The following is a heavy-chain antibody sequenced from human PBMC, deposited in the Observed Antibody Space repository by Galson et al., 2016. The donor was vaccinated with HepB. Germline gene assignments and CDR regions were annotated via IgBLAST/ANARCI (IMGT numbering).Heavy chain of an antibody. J-gene: IGHJ4*02. CDR3: VRFGTAAAVANRRGSIY. Sequence: SETLSLTCTVSGDSIRNVGRHWGWFRQSPGKGLEYIGSIHSSGTSYYNPSLTSRITVSADTSRNQFFLSLTSVTTADTAIYYCVRFGTAAAVANRRGSIYWSQGTRVSVSS. CDR1: GDSIRNVGRH. V-gene: IGHV4-39*01. D-gene: IGHD6-25*01. CDR2: IHSSGTS.